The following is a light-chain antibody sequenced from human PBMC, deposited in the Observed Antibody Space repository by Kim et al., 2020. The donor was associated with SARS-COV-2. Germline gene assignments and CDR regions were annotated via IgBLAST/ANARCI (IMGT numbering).Light chain of an antibody. CDR1: QSLVYSDGNTY. CDR3: MQSTNWPYT. V-gene: IGKV2-30*01. Sequence: DVVMTQSPLSLPVTLGQPASISCRSSQSLVYSDGNTYLNWIQLRPGQSPRRLIYRISNRDSGVPDRFSGSGSGTDFTLKISRVEAEDVGVYYCMQSTNWPYTFGQGTKLEI. J-gene: IGKJ2*01. CDR2: RIS.